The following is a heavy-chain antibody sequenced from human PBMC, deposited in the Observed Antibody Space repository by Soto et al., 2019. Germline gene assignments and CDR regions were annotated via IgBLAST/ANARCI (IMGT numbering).Heavy chain of an antibody. CDR1: GGTFSSYS. D-gene: IGHD4-17*01. CDR3: ARSDYGDPYYYGMDV. Sequence: SVKGSFKASGGTFSSYSIIWVRHSPGQGLEWMGGIIPIFGTANYSQKFQGRVTITADESTSTAYMELSSLRSEDTAVYYCARSDYGDPYYYGMDVWGQGTTVTVSS. CDR2: IIPIFGTA. V-gene: IGHV1-69*13. J-gene: IGHJ6*02.